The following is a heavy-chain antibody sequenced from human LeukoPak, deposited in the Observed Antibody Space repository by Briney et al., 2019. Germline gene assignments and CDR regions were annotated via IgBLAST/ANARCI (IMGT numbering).Heavy chain of an antibody. V-gene: IGHV3-30*18. D-gene: IGHD6-13*01. CDR3: AKDGAAAGNFDY. Sequence: GRSLRPSCAASGFTFSSYGMHWVRQAPGKGLEWVAVISYDGSNKYYADSVKGRFTTSRDNSKNTLYLQMNSLRAEDTAVYYCAKDGAAAGNFDYWGQGTLVTVSS. CDR2: ISYDGSNK. CDR1: GFTFSSYG. J-gene: IGHJ4*02.